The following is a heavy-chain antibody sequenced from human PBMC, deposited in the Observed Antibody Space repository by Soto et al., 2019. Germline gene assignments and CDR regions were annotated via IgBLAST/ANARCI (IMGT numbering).Heavy chain of an antibody. Sequence: QVQLVQSGAEVKKPGASVKVSCKASGYTFTSYGIRWVRQAPGPALEWMGWIRAYNGNTNYAQKLQGRVTMTTVTSTSTAYMELRSLRSDDTAVEYCARWPDYGDYYYYDGMEVWGQGTTVTVSS. CDR2: IRAYNGNT. CDR3: ARWPDYGDYYYYDGMEV. D-gene: IGHD4-17*01. V-gene: IGHV1-18*01. CDR1: GYTFTSYG. J-gene: IGHJ6*02.